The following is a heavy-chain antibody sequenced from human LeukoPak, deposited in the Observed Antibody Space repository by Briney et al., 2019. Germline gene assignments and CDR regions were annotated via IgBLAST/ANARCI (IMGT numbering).Heavy chain of an antibody. CDR3: TTTSSDETIIDY. J-gene: IGHJ4*02. CDR1: GFTFSGSA. CDR2: IRSKANSYAT. D-gene: IGHD6-25*01. Sequence: GGSLRLSCAASGFTFSGSAMHWVRQASGKGLEWVGRIRSKANSYATAYAASVKGRFTISRDDSKNTAYLQMNSLKTEDTAVYYCTTTSSDETIIDYWGQGTLVTVSS. V-gene: IGHV3-73*01.